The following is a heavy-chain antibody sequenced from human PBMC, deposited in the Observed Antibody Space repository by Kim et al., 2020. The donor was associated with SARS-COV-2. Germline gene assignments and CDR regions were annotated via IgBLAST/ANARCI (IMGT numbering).Heavy chain of an antibody. J-gene: IGHJ6*02. Sequence: GGSLRLSCAASGFIFSSNGMHWVRQAPGKGLEWVAAIWHDGSQKYYSDSVKGRFTISRDDSKSTLYLQMNSLRAEDTAVYYCARDRSYSAMDVWGQGTTVTV. CDR1: GFIFSSNG. CDR2: IWHDGSQK. CDR3: ARDRSYSAMDV. D-gene: IGHD3-10*01. V-gene: IGHV3-33*01.